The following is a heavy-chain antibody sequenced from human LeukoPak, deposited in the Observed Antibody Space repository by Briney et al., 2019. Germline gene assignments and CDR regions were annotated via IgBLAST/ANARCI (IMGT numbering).Heavy chain of an antibody. J-gene: IGHJ3*02. CDR1: GFTFSSYG. CDR3: AKDHGLGTVTSDAFDI. Sequence: PGGSLRLSCAASGFTFSSYGMSWVRQAPGKGLEWVSAISGSGGSTYYADSVKGRFTISRDNAKNSLYLQMNSLRAEDTALYYCAKDHGLGTVTSDAFDIWGQGTMVTVSS. CDR2: ISGSGGST. V-gene: IGHV3-23*01. D-gene: IGHD4-17*01.